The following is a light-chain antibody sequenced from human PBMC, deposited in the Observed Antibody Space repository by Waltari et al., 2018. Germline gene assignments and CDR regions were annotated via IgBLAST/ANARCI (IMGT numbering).Light chain of an antibody. CDR3: CSYAGTYTFV. V-gene: IGLV2-11*01. J-gene: IGLJ3*02. CDR2: DVT. CDR1: SSDIGDYTY. Sequence: QSALTQPHSVSGSPGQSVTISCTGTSSDIGDYTYVSWFQQHPGKAPKLIIYDVTKRPSGVPDRFSGSKSGNTASLTISGLQAEDEADYYCCSYAGTYTFVFGGGTKLTVL.